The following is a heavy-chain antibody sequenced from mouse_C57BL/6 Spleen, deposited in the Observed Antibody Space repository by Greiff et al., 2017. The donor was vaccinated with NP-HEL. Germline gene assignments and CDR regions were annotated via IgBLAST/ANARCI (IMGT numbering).Heavy chain of an antibody. CDR3: ARSDYGSLGW. CDR2: IYPGDGDT. Sequence: VQRVESGAELVKPGASVKISCKASGYAFSSYWMNWVKQRPGKGLEWIGQIYPGDGDTNYNGKFKGKATLTADKSSSTAYMQLSSLTSEDSAVYFCARSDYGSLGWWGQGTTLTVSS. V-gene: IGHV1-80*01. D-gene: IGHD1-1*02. CDR1: GYAFSSYW. J-gene: IGHJ2*01.